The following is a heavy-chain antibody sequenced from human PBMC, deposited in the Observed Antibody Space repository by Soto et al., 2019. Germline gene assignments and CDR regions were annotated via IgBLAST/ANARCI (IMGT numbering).Heavy chain of an antibody. CDR3: ATSFGSGSRAFDY. D-gene: IGHD3-10*01. CDR1: GDTFNFYT. V-gene: IGHV1-69*02. J-gene: IGHJ4*02. CDR2: FNPILSFS. Sequence: QVQLVQSGAEVKKPGSSVKVSCKASGDTFNFYTINWVRQAPGLGLEWMGRFNPILSFSNSALKFQGRVTLTADQSTSTANMVRSGLRSEDTAIYYCATSFGSGSRAFDYWGQGALVTVSS.